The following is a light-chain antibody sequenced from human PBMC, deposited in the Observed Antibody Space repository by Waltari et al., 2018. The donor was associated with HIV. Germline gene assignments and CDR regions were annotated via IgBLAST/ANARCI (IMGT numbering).Light chain of an antibody. CDR2: RNN. CDR3: QSYDGTLSSVV. V-gene: IGLV1-40*01. CDR1: SSTIGAGYD. J-gene: IGLJ2*01. Sequence: QSVLTQPPSVSGAPGQRVTISCTGSSSTIGAGYDVHWYQHLPGTAPTLLIYRNNNRPSGVPDRFSGSKSGTSASLAITGLQPEDEAHYYCQSYDGTLSSVVFGGGTKLTVL.